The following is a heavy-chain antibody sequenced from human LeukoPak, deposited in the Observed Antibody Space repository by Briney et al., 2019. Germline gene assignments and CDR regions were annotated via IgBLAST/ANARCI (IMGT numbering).Heavy chain of an antibody. CDR1: GYTFTGCY. CDR3: AREGAAAGHYGMDV. V-gene: IGHV1-3*01. J-gene: IGHJ6*02. Sequence: ASVKVSCKASGYTFTGCYMHWVRQAPGQRLEWMGWINAGNGNTKYSQKFQGRVTITRDTSASTAYMELSSLRSEDTAVYYCAREGAAAGHYGMDVWGQGTTVTVSS. D-gene: IGHD6-13*01. CDR2: INAGNGNT.